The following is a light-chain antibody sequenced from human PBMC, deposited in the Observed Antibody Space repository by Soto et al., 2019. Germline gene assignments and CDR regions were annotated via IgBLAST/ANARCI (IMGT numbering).Light chain of an antibody. CDR3: YSYAGDSLYV. CDR1: SSDVGSYDL. V-gene: IGLV2-23*01. CDR2: EGT. Sequence: QSASVSGSPGQSITISCTGTSSDVGSYDLVSWYQHHPDKVPKLMVYEGTKRPSGVSDRFSGSKSGNTASLTISGLQAEDEADYYCYSYAGDSLYVFGTGTKLTVL. J-gene: IGLJ1*01.